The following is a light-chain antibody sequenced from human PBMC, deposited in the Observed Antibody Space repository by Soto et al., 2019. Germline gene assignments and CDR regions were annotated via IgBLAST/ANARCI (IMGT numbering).Light chain of an antibody. V-gene: IGKV1-5*01. CDR1: QSISTW. CDR3: QQYNSFPYT. Sequence: DIQMTQSPSTLSASVGDRVTITCRASQSISTWLAWYQQKPGKAPKLLIYDASNLESGVSIRFSGSGSGTEFTLTISSLQPNDVATYYCQQYNSFPYTFGQGTKLEIK. J-gene: IGKJ2*01. CDR2: DAS.